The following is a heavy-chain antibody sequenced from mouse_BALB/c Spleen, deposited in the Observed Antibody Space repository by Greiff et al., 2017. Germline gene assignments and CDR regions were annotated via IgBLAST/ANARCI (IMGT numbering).Heavy chain of an antibody. J-gene: IGHJ4*01. CDR1: GYSITSDYA. V-gene: IGHV3-2*02. CDR2: ISYSGST. CDR3: ARRDRYDEMDY. Sequence: EVKLVESGPGLVKPSQSLSLTCTVTGYSITSDYAWNWIRQFPGNKLEWMGYISYSGSTSYNPSLKSRISITRDTSKNQFFLQLNSVTTEDTATYYCARRDRYDEMDYWGQGTSVTVSS. D-gene: IGHD2-14*01.